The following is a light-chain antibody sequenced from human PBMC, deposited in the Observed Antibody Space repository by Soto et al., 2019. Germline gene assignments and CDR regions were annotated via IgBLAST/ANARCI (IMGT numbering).Light chain of an antibody. Sequence: DIQMTQSPSSLSASVGDRVTITCRASQSISSYLNWYRQKPGKAPKLLIYDASSLQSGVPSRFSGSGSGTDFTLTISSLQPEDFATYYCQQSYSTPKTFGQGTKVDIK. J-gene: IGKJ1*01. CDR2: DAS. V-gene: IGKV1-39*01. CDR3: QQSYSTPKT. CDR1: QSISSY.